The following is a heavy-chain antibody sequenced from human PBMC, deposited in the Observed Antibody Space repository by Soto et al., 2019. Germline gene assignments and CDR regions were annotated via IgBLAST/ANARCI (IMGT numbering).Heavy chain of an antibody. Sequence: PVGSLRLSCAASGFTFSSYGMHWVRQAPGKGLEWVAVIWYDGSNKYYADSVKGRFTISRDNSKNTLYLQMNSLRAEDTAVYYCARDVGGSSVYYYYYYGMDVWGQGTTVTVSS. CDR1: GFTFSSYG. CDR3: ARDVGGSSVYYYYYYGMDV. D-gene: IGHD6-6*01. J-gene: IGHJ6*02. V-gene: IGHV3-33*01. CDR2: IWYDGSNK.